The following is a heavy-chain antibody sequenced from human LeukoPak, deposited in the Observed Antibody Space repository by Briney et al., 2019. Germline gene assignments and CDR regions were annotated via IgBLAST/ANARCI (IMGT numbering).Heavy chain of an antibody. CDR2: IKPNSGGT. D-gene: IGHD2-2*01. CDR3: ARGGFCGSTSCYLFDY. Sequence: ASVKVSCKASGYTFTDYYMHWVRHAPGQGLEWMGWIKPNSGGTDYAQKFQGRVTMTRHTSISTAYMELSRLRSDDTAVYYCARGGFCGSTSCYLFDYWGQGTLVTVSS. V-gene: IGHV1-2*02. J-gene: IGHJ4*02. CDR1: GYTFTDYY.